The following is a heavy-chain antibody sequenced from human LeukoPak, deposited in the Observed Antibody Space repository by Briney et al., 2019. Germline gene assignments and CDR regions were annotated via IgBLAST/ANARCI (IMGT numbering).Heavy chain of an antibody. Sequence: GGSLRLSCAASGFTFSSYNMNWVRQAPGKGLEWVSYVSTSSTNIYYADSVKGRFTISRDNAKNSLYLQMNSLRVEDTAVYYCVREGYFVFDFWGQGALVTVSS. CDR3: VREGYFVFDF. J-gene: IGHJ4*02. D-gene: IGHD2-21*01. CDR2: VSTSSTNI. CDR1: GFTFSSYN. V-gene: IGHV3-48*04.